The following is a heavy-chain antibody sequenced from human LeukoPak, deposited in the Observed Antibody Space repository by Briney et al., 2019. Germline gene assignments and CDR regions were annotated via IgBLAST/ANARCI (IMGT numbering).Heavy chain of an antibody. CDR1: GGSISSGGYY. CDR2: IYYSGST. V-gene: IGHV4-31*03. Sequence: SQTLSLTCTVSGGSISSGGYYWSWIRQHPGKSLEWIGYIYYSGSTYYNPSLKSRVTISVDTSKNQFSLRLRSVTAADTAVYYCARLYTDYTENWFDPWGQGTLATVSS. J-gene: IGHJ5*02. CDR3: ARLYTDYTENWFDP. D-gene: IGHD4-11*01.